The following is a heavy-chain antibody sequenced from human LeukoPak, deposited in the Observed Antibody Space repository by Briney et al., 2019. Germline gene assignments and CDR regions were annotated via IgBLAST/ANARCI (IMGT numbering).Heavy chain of an antibody. D-gene: IGHD3-16*02. CDR3: ARNRVDYVWGSYRSGAFDI. Sequence: SETLSLTCTVSGGSIRSGDYYWSWIRQPPGKGLEWIGNIYYSGSTHYNPSLKSRVTISVDTSKNQFSLKLSSVTAADTAVYYCARNRVDYVWGSYRSGAFDIWGQGTMVTVSS. J-gene: IGHJ3*02. V-gene: IGHV4-30-4*01. CDR1: GGSIRSGDYY. CDR2: IYYSGST.